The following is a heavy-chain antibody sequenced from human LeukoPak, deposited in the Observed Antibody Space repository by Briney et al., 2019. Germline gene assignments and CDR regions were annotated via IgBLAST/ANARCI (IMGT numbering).Heavy chain of an antibody. CDR2: IYYSGST. J-gene: IGHJ4*02. CDR1: GDSISSSRSY. Sequence: ASETLSLTCTVSGDSISSSRSYWGWIRQPPGEGLEWIGSIYYSGSTYYNPSLKSRVTISVDTSKNQFSLKLSSVTAADTAVYYCARQRGGILTGYYKYFDYWGQGTLVTVSS. CDR3: ARQRGGILTGYYKYFDY. D-gene: IGHD3-9*01. V-gene: IGHV4-39*01.